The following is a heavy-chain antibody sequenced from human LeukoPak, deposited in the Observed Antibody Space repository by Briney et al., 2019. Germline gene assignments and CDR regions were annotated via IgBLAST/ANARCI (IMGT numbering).Heavy chain of an antibody. D-gene: IGHD6-13*01. CDR2: ISYDGSNK. V-gene: IGHV3-30*18. Sequence: GGSLRLSCAASGFTFSSYGMHWVRQAPGKGLEWVAVISYDGSNKYYADSVKGRFTISRDNSKNTLYLQMNSLRAEDTAVYYCAKEAYSSNYDYWGQGTLVTVSS. J-gene: IGHJ4*02. CDR1: GFTFSSYG. CDR3: AKEAYSSNYDY.